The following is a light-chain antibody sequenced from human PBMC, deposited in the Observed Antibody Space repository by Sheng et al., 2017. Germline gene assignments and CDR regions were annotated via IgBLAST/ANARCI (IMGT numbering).Light chain of an antibody. V-gene: IGLV1-44*01. CDR2: SNN. CDR1: SSNIGSNT. Sequence: QSVLTQPPSASGTPGQRVTISCSGSSSNIGSNTVNWYQQLPGTAPRLLIYSNNQRPSGVPDRFSGSKSGTSASLAISGLQSEDEGDYYCAAWDDSLKGLFGGGTRLTVL. J-gene: IGLJ2*01. CDR3: AAWDDSLKGL.